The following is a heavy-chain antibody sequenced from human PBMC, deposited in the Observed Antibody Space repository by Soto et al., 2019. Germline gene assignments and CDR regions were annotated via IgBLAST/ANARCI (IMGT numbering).Heavy chain of an antibody. CDR3: ARDPWFGELHYYYMDV. CDR1: GYTFTSYY. V-gene: IGHV1-46*03. Sequence: ASVKASCKASGYTFTSYYMHCVRQAPGQGLEWMGIINPSGGSTSYAQKFQGRVTMTRDTSTSTVYMELSSLRSEDTAVYYCARDPWFGELHYYYMDVWGKGTTVTVSS. CDR2: INPSGGST. D-gene: IGHD3-10*01. J-gene: IGHJ6*03.